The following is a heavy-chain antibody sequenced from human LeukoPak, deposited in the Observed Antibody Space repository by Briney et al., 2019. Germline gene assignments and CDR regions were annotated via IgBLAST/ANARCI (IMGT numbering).Heavy chain of an antibody. Sequence: SETLSLTCTVSGGSISSGGYYWSWIRQPPGKGLEWIGYIYHSGSTYYNPSLKSRVTISVDRSKNQFSLKLSSVTAADTAVYYCARDGRIAAAGTGFDYWGQGTLVTVSS. J-gene: IGHJ4*02. D-gene: IGHD6-13*01. V-gene: IGHV4-30-2*01. CDR2: IYHSGST. CDR1: GGSISSGGYY. CDR3: ARDGRIAAAGTGFDY.